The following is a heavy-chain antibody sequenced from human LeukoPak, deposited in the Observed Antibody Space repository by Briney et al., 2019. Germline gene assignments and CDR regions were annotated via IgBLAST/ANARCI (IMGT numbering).Heavy chain of an antibody. CDR2: IYYSGST. J-gene: IGHJ3*01. D-gene: IGHD3-22*01. Sequence: MSSETLSLTCTVSGSSIRRTTYYWGWIRQPPGKGLEWIGSIYYSGSTYYNPSLKSRVTISVDTSKNHLSLKLSSVTAADTAVYYCARHDSSGPYNAFDDWGQGTMVTVSS. V-gene: IGHV4-39*01. CDR1: GSSIRRTTYY. CDR3: ARHDSSGPYNAFDD.